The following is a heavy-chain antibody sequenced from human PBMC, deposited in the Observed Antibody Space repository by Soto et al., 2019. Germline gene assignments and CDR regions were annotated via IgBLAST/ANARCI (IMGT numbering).Heavy chain of an antibody. Sequence: QALLVQSGAEVKMPGDSVQVSCKASGFVSTNYNFHWVRQAPGQSLEWMGRINAANGNTQYSQNFQGRVTFTSDSSASTASMELTNRRFEDKVRYYCATDYGSNWRLWGQGTLVSVSS. D-gene: IGHD3-10*01. CDR2: INAANGNT. CDR1: GFVSTNYN. V-gene: IGHV1-3*01. J-gene: IGHJ4*02. CDR3: ATDYGSNWRL.